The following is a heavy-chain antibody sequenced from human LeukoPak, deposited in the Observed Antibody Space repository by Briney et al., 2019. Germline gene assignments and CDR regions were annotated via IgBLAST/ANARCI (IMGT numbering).Heavy chain of an antibody. Sequence: ASVTVSCKASGYTFTGYYMHWVRQAPGQGLEWMGWINPNSGGTNYAQKFQGRVTMTRDTSISTAYMELSRLRSDDTAVYYCASSGIGRSWYGMDVWGQGTTVTVSS. J-gene: IGHJ6*02. V-gene: IGHV1-2*02. CDR2: INPNSGGT. CDR1: GYTFTGYY. CDR3: ASSGIGRSWYGMDV. D-gene: IGHD6-13*01.